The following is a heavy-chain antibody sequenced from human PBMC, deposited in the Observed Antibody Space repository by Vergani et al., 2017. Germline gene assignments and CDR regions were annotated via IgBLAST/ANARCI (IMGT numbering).Heavy chain of an antibody. J-gene: IGHJ4*02. CDR1: GGSFSGYF. CDR3: ARRAQLDFWSGYYIDY. V-gene: IGHV4-34*01. CDR2: INHSGST. Sequence: QAQLQESGPGLVKPSETLSLTCAVYGGSFSGYFWSWIRQPPGKGLEWIGEINHSGSTNYNPSLKSRVTISVDTSKNQFSLKLSSVTAADTAVYYCARRAQLDFWSGYYIDYWGQGTLVTVSS. D-gene: IGHD3-3*01.